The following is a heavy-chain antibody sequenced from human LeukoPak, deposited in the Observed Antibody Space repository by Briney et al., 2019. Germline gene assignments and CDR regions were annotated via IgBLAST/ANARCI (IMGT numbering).Heavy chain of an antibody. CDR2: ISSSSSYI. D-gene: IGHD6-19*01. J-gene: IGHJ4*02. CDR1: GFTFSSYS. Sequence: KAGGSRRLSCAASGFTFSSYSMNWVRQAPGKGLEWVSSISSSSSYIYYADSVKGRFTISRDNAKNSLYLQMNSLRAEDTAVYYCARTPSSGWYLDYWGQGTLVTVSS. V-gene: IGHV3-21*01. CDR3: ARTPSSGWYLDY.